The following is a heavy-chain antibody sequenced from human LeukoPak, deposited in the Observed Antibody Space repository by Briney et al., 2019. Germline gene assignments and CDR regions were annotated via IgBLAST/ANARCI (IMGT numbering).Heavy chain of an antibody. V-gene: IGHV3-9*01. CDR3: AKDGYGDYGYYFDY. CDR1: GFTFDDCA. J-gene: IGHJ4*02. Sequence: GGSLRLSCAASGFTFDDCAMHWVRQAPGKGLEWVSGISWNSGSIGYADSVKGRFTISRDNAKNSLYLQMNSLRAEDTALYYCAKDGYGDYGYYFDYWGQGTLVTVSS. D-gene: IGHD4-17*01. CDR2: ISWNSGSI.